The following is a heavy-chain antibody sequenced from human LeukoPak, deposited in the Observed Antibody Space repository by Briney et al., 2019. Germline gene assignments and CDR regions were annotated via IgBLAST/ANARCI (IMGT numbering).Heavy chain of an antibody. CDR1: SGSISSYY. Sequence: SETLSLTCTVSSGSISSYYWSWIRQPPGKGLEWIGYIYYSGSTNYNPSLKSRVTISVDASKNQFSLKLSSVTAADTAVYYCAREGAYCGGDCFFGGMDVWGQGTTVTVSS. CDR3: AREGAYCGGDCFFGGMDV. V-gene: IGHV4-59*01. J-gene: IGHJ6*02. CDR2: IYYSGST. D-gene: IGHD2-21*02.